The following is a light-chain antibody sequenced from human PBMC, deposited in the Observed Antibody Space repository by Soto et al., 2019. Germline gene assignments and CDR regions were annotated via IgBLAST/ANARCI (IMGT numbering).Light chain of an antibody. CDR3: MQALQSPRT. Sequence: DVVMTQSPLSLPVPPGEPASISCRSSQPLLHSNGFNYLDWYLQRPGQSPQLLIFLGSTRASGDPDRFSGSGSGTDFTLKISRVEAEDVGVYYGMQALQSPRTFGQGTKLEIK. J-gene: IGKJ2*02. V-gene: IGKV2-28*01. CDR1: QPLLHSNGFNY. CDR2: LGS.